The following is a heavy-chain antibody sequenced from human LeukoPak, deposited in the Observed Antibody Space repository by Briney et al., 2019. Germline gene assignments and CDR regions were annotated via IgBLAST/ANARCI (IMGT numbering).Heavy chain of an antibody. Sequence: PGGSLRLSCAASGFTVSSNYMSWVRQAPGKGLEWVSVIYSGGSTYYADSVKGRFTISRDNSKNTLYLQMNSLRAEDTAVYYCARDQSNYYRLGNWFDPWGQGTLVTVSS. J-gene: IGHJ5*02. CDR1: GFTVSSNY. CDR2: IYSGGST. V-gene: IGHV3-66*01. CDR3: ARDQSNYYRLGNWFDP. D-gene: IGHD3-10*01.